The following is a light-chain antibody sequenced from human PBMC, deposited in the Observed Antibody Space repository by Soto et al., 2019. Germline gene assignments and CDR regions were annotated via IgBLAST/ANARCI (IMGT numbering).Light chain of an antibody. CDR1: QSISPY. V-gene: IGKV1-5*03. Sequence: DIQMTQSPSTLSASAGDRVTITCRASQSISPYLAWYQQKPGKAPKLLIYMASSLQSGVPSRFSGSGPGTEFTLTISSLQPDEFATYYCQQSNSYPWTFGQGTQVDIK. J-gene: IGKJ1*01. CDR2: MAS. CDR3: QQSNSYPWT.